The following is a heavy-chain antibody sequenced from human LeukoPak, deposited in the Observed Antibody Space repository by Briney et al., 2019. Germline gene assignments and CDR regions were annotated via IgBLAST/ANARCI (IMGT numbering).Heavy chain of an antibody. CDR3: ARERIASYLSVPGFGY. D-gene: IGHD6-6*01. CDR2: INTDGSTT. CDR1: GFTFSGYW. J-gene: IGHJ4*02. Sequence: PEGSLRLSCAASGFTFSGYWMHWVRQAPGKGLVWVSRINTDGSTTTYADSVKGRFTISRDNAKNTLYLHMNSLRAEDTAVYYCARERIASYLSVPGFGYWGQGTLVIVSS. V-gene: IGHV3-74*01.